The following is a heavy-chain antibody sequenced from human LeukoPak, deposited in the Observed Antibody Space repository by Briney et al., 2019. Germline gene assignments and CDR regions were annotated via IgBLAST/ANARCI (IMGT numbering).Heavy chain of an antibody. V-gene: IGHV3-23*01. CDR1: GFTFSSYA. CDR3: ARLVGATDRYFDF. D-gene: IGHD1-26*01. CDR2: ISGSGGST. J-gene: IGHJ4*02. Sequence: AGGSLRLSCAASGFTFSSYAMSWVRQAPGKGLEWVSAISGSGGSTYYADSVKGRFTISRDNSKNTLYLQMNSLRAEDTAVYYCARLVGATDRYFDFWGQGTLVTVSS.